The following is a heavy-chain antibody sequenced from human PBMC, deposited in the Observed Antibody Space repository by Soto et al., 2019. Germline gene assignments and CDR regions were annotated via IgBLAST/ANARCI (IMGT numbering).Heavy chain of an antibody. D-gene: IGHD3-22*01. CDR2: IYPGDSDT. CDR1: GYSFTSYW. V-gene: IGHV5-51*01. CDR3: ASPGYFYDSSGYPNMGYYYYGMDV. J-gene: IGHJ6*02. Sequence: PGESLKISCKGSGYSFTSYWIGWVRQMPGKGLEWMGIIYPGDSDTRYSPSFQGQVTISADKSISTAYLQWSSLKASDTAMYYCASPGYFYDSSGYPNMGYYYYGMDVWGQGTTVTVSS.